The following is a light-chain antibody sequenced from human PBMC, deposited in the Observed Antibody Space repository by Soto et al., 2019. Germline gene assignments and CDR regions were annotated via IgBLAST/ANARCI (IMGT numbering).Light chain of an antibody. CDR3: SSYTSSSTLV. Sequence: QSALTQPASVSGSPGQSITISCTGTSSDVGGYNYVSWYQQHPGKAPKLMIYDVSNRPSGVSNRFSGSKSGNTGSLTISGLQAEHEADYYCSSYTSSSTLVFGGGTKLTVL. V-gene: IGLV2-14*01. J-gene: IGLJ3*02. CDR2: DVS. CDR1: SSDVGGYNY.